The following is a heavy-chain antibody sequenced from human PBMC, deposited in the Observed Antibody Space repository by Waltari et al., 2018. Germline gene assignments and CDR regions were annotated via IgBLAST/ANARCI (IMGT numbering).Heavy chain of an antibody. D-gene: IGHD6-19*01. CDR1: GFTFDDYA. CDR2: ISGDSGST. Sequence: EVQLVESGGGVVQPGGSLRLSCAASGFTFDDYAMHWVRQAPGKGLEWVVCISGDSGSTYYADSVKGRITMSRDNSKNSLYLQMNSLRTEDTALYYCAKDHSGFDAFDIWGQGTMVTVSS. V-gene: IGHV3-43*02. CDR3: AKDHSGFDAFDI. J-gene: IGHJ3*02.